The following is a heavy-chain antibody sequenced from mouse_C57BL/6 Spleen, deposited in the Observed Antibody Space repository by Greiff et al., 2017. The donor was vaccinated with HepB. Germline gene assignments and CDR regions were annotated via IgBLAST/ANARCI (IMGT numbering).Heavy chain of an antibody. Sequence: VQLQQSGPGLVQPSQSLSITCTVSGFSLTSYGVHWVRQSPGKGLEWLGVIWRGGSTDYNAAFMSRLSITNDNSKSQVFFKMNSLQADDTAIYYWAMNYYGSSTYWYFDVWGTGTTVTVSS. CDR1: GFSLTSYG. J-gene: IGHJ1*03. CDR2: IWRGGST. D-gene: IGHD1-1*01. CDR3: AMNYYGSSTYWYFDV. V-gene: IGHV2-5*01.